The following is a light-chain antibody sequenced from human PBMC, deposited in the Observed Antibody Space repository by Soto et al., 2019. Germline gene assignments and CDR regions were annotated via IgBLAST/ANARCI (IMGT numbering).Light chain of an antibody. J-gene: IGLJ2*01. CDR3: CSYAGASVV. CDR1: SSDVGAYDY. V-gene: IGLV2-11*01. CDR2: DVT. Sequence: QSVLTQPRSVSGSPGQSVAISCTGTSSDVGAYDYVTWYQQHPGKAPRFILYDVTKRPSGVPDRFSGSKSGNTASLTITGLQAEDEAHYHCCSYAGASVVFGGGTKLTVL.